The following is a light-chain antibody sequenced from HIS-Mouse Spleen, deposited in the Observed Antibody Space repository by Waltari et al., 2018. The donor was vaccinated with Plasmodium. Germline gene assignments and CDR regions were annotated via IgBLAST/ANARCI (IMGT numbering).Light chain of an antibody. CDR3: LLYYGGARV. J-gene: IGLJ3*02. Sequence: QTVVTQEPSLTVSPGGTVTLTCASSTGAVTSGYYPNWFQQKPGQAPRALIYSTISKNEWTPARCSGYLLGGKADLTLSGVHPEDEAEYYCLLYYGGARVFGGGTKLTVL. V-gene: IGLV7-43*01. CDR2: STI. CDR1: TGAVTSGYY.